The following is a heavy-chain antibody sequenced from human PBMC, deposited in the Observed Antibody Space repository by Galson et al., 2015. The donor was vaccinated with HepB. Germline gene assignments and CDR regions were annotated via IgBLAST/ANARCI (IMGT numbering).Heavy chain of an antibody. CDR1: GGTFSSYT. D-gene: IGHD5-12*01. CDR2: INPSGGST. CDR3: ARDLYSGYDYVIGY. V-gene: IGHV1-46*03. Sequence: SVKVSCKASGGTFSSYTISWVRQAPGQGLEWMGIINPSGGSTSYAQKFQGRVTMTRDTSTSTVYMELSSLRSEDTAVYYCARDLYSGYDYVIGYWGQGTLVTVSS. J-gene: IGHJ4*02.